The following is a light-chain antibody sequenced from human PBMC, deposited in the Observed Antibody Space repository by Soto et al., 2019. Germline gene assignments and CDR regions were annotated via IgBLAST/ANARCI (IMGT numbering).Light chain of an antibody. V-gene: IGKV3-11*01. CDR3: QQRSSWPRT. CDR1: QSISSY. J-gene: IGKJ1*01. CDR2: DAS. Sequence: EIVLTQSPATLSLSPGERVTLSCRASQSISSYLAWYQQKRGQAPRLLIYDASNRATGIPARFSGGGSGTDFTLTISSLEPEDFAVYYCQQRSSWPRTFGQGTMVEI.